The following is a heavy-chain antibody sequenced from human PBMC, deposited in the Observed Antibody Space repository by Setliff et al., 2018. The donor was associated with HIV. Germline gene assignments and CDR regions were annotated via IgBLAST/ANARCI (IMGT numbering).Heavy chain of an antibody. CDR1: GGTFTSSA. V-gene: IGHV1-69*13. D-gene: IGHD3-9*01. CDR3: ASPRLDWSFSHFDY. CDR2: IIPHFDAP. J-gene: IGHJ4*02. Sequence: SVKVSCKASGGTFTSSAISWVRRARGQGLEWMGAIIPHFDAPQYAQKFQGRVTITADQSTSTAYMELSGLTSEDTAVYYCASPRLDWSFSHFDYWGQGTPVTVAS.